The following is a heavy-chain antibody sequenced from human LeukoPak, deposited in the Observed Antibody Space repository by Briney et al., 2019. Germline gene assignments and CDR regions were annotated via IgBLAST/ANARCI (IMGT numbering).Heavy chain of an antibody. J-gene: IGHJ4*02. CDR1: GFTFSSYW. D-gene: IGHD1-26*01. Sequence: PGGSLRLSCVASGFTFSSYWMHWVRQAPGKGLAWVSSTGGDGSSTHYADSVKGRFTISRDSSKDTLYLQMNSLRAEDTAVYFCAKESIVGAYYFDYWGQGTLVTVSS. V-gene: IGHV3-74*01. CDR2: TGGDGSST. CDR3: AKESIVGAYYFDY.